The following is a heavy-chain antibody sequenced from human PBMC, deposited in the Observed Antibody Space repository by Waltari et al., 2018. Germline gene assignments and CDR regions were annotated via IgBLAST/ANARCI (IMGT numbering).Heavy chain of an antibody. Sequence: QVQLVQSGAEVKKPGASVKVSCKASGYNFTSYAMHWVRQAPGQRLEWMVWINAGNGNTKYSQKFQGRVTITRDTSASTAYMELSSLRSEDTAVYYCAREVLRLLGYPDYWGQGTLVTVSS. D-gene: IGHD5-12*01. CDR1: GYNFTSYA. J-gene: IGHJ4*02. CDR2: INAGNGNT. V-gene: IGHV1-3*01. CDR3: AREVLRLLGYPDY.